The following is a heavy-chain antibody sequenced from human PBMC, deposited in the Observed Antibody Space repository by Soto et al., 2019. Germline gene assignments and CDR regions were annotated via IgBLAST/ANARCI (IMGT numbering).Heavy chain of an antibody. CDR1: GFTFSSYP. D-gene: IGHD5-12*01. CDR3: AKNSAATITVGYDY. V-gene: IGHV3-23*01. Sequence: EVQLLESGGGLAQPGGSLRLSCAASGFTFSSYPMCWVRQAPGQGLEWVSGIVASGGITYYADSVKGRFTISRDNSKNTLYLQMNSLRAEDTAGYYCAKNSAATITVGYDYWGQGTLVTVSS. CDR2: IVASGGIT. J-gene: IGHJ4*02.